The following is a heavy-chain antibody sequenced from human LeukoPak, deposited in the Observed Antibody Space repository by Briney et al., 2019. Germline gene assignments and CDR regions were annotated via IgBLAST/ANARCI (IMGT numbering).Heavy chain of an antibody. V-gene: IGHV3-21*01. CDR2: ISSSSSYI. J-gene: IGHJ4*02. CDR3: ASLSGSYTYYFDY. Sequence: GGSLRLSCAASGFTFSSDSMNWVRQAPGKGLEWVSSISSSSSYIYYADSVKGRFIISRDNAKNSLYLQMNSLRAEDTAVYYCASLSGSYTYYFDYWGQGTLVTVSS. D-gene: IGHD1-26*01. CDR1: GFTFSSDS.